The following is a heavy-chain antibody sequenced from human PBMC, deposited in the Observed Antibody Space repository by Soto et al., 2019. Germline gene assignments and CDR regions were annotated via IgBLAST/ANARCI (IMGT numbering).Heavy chain of an antibody. CDR2: INGGNGNT. D-gene: IGHD3-10*01. CDR1: GNTVPNYA. CDR3: ARHYASGNYYSPVDY. V-gene: IGHV1-3*01. Sequence: ASVKVSCKASGNTVPNYAIHWVRQAPGQRLEWMGWINGGNGNTYYSEHFQGRVTFTRDTSKSQFFLNLSSVTAADTAVYYCARHYASGNYYSPVDYWGQGALVTVSS. J-gene: IGHJ4*02.